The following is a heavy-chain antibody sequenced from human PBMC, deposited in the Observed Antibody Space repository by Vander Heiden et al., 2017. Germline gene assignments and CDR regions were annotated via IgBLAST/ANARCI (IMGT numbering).Heavy chain of an antibody. J-gene: IGHJ4*02. CDR1: GGSISSYY. D-gene: IGHD3-10*01. Sequence: QVQLQESGPGRGKPSETLALTSLAPGGSISSYYWSWIRQPPGKGLEWIGYIYYSGSTNYNPSLKSRVTISVDTSKNQFSLKLGSVTAADPAVYYCAREGGDYFDYWGQGTLVTVSS. CDR2: IYYSGST. V-gene: IGHV4-59*01. CDR3: AREGGDYFDY.